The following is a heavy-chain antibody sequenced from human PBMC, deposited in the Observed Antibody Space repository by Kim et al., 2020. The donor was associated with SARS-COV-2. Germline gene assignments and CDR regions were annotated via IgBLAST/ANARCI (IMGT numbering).Heavy chain of an antibody. D-gene: IGHD2-15*01. Sequence: AQKFQGRVTITADKSTSTAYMELSSLRSEDTAVYYCAREGDIGYYGMDVWGQGTTVTVSS. J-gene: IGHJ6*02. CDR3: AREGDIGYYGMDV. V-gene: IGHV1-69*04.